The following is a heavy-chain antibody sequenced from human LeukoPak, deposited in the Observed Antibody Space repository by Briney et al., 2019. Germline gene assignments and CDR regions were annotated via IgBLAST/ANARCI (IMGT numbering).Heavy chain of an antibody. CDR1: GFKVSDYY. CDR2: IRDSGEA. V-gene: IGHV3-66*03. CDR3: ARDRAANQDWVEFDP. Sequence: XXLSXAXXGFKVSDYYMSWVRQAPGKGLEWVGLIRDSGEAFYADFARGRFAISRDESENTLYLQMNSLRVEDTAVYFCARDRAANQDWVEFDPWGQGTPVIVSS. D-gene: IGHD3/OR15-3a*01. J-gene: IGHJ5*02.